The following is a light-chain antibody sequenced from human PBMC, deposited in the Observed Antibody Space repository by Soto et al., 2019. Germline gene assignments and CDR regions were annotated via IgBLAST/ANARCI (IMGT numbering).Light chain of an antibody. V-gene: IGKV3-20*01. CDR2: GGS. CDR1: QRIRSTY. J-gene: IGKJ5*01. CDR3: QQYGSSPIT. Sequence: EIVLTQSPGTLSLSPWERAILYCRSSQRIRSTYLAWYQQKPGQAPRLLIHGGSTRATGIPERFSGSGSGTDFTLTISRLEPEDFAVYYCQQYGSSPITFGQGTRLEI.